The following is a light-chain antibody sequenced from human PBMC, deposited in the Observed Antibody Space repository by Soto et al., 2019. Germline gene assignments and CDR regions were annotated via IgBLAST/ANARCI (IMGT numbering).Light chain of an antibody. V-gene: IGLV2-11*01. Sequence: QSALTQPRSVSGSPGQSVTISCSGTSSDVGGYNYVSWYQQHPGKAPKLIIYAVTERPSGVPDRFSGSKSGNTASLTISGLQTEDEAEYYCCSYADSDSVVFGAGTKLTVL. J-gene: IGLJ2*01. CDR2: AVT. CDR1: SSDVGGYNY. CDR3: CSYADSDSVV.